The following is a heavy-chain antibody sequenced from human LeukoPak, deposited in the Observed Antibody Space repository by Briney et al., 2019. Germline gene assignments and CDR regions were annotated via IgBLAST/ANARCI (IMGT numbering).Heavy chain of an antibody. CDR1: GNSLTSYW. J-gene: IGHJ6*02. CDR3: ARHGQKRYYYGMDV. V-gene: IGHV5-51*01. Sequence: GESLKISRKGSGNSLTSYWIGLGRQRSGEGLEWMGIIYPGNSYTRYSPSCQGQVTNSADKSISTAYLQRSSLKASDTAMYYWARHGQKRYYYGMDVWGQGTTVTVSS. CDR2: IYPGNSYT.